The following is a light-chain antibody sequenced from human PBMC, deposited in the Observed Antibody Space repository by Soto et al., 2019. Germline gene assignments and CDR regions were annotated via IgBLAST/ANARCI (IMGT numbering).Light chain of an antibody. J-gene: IGLJ1*01. CDR3: SSYTSSSSTFYV. V-gene: IGLV2-14*01. Sequence: QSVLTQPASVSGSPGQSITISCTGTSSDVGGYNYVSWYQQHPGKAPKLMIYEVSSRPSGVSNRFSGSKSSSTASLTISGLQAEDEADYYCSSYTSSSSTFYVFGTGTKLTVL. CDR1: SSDVGGYNY. CDR2: EVS.